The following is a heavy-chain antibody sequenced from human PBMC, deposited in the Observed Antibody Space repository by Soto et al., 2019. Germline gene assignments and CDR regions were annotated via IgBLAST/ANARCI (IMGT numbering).Heavy chain of an antibody. Sequence: GASVKVSCKASGYTFTIYGISWVRQAPGQGFEWMGWISAYNGNTNYAQKLQGRVTMTTDTSTSTAYMELRSLRSDDTAVYYCARDEIQYYYGSGSYIDYWGQGTLVTVSS. J-gene: IGHJ4*02. CDR2: ISAYNGNT. CDR3: ARDEIQYYYGSGSYIDY. V-gene: IGHV1-18*01. CDR1: GYTFTIYG. D-gene: IGHD3-10*01.